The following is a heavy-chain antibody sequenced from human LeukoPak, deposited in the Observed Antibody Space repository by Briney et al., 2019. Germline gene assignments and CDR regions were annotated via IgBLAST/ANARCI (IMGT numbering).Heavy chain of an antibody. CDR1: GFTFSSYS. J-gene: IGHJ4*02. CDR2: ISSSSSYI. V-gene: IGHV3-21*01. CDR3: AWGGRGTFDY. D-gene: IGHD3-16*01. Sequence: GSLRLSCAASGFTFSSYSMNWVRQAPGKGLEWVSSISSSSSYIYYADSVKGRFTISRDNVKNSLYLQMNSLRAEDTAVYYCAWGGRGTFDYWGQGTLVTVSS.